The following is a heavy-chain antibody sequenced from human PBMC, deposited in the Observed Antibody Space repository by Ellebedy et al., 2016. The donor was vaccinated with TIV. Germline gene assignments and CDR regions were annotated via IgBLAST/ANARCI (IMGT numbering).Heavy chain of an antibody. Sequence: MPSETLSLTCTVSNYPIANFFWSWIRQPPGKGLEYVGYIFYNGKANYSPSLQSRVTMSVDMSKNQVSLRLASVTAADTAVYYCARHPLQGATLEDWGQGTLVTVSS. V-gene: IGHV4-59*08. CDR2: IFYNGKA. CDR1: NYPIANFF. J-gene: IGHJ4*02. D-gene: IGHD1-26*01. CDR3: ARHPLQGATLED.